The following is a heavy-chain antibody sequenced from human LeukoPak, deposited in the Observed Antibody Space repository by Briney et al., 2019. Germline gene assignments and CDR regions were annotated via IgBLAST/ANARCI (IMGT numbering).Heavy chain of an antibody. V-gene: IGHV3-30*18. D-gene: IGHD6-19*01. CDR1: GFTFSDYS. CDR2: ISYDGSNK. Sequence: GGSLRLSCTASGFTFSDYSMNWVRQAPGKGLEWVAVISYDGSNKYYADSVKGRFTISRDNSKNTLYLQMNSLRAEDTAVYYCAKDRGYSSGWPLDYWGQGTLVTVSS. J-gene: IGHJ4*02. CDR3: AKDRGYSSGWPLDY.